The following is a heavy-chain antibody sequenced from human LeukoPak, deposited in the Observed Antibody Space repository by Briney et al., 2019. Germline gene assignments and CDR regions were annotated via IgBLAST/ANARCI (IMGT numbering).Heavy chain of an antibody. CDR1: GFTLSSYA. CDR3: ARDLYSSSSDY. V-gene: IGHV3-23*01. J-gene: IGHJ4*02. D-gene: IGHD6-6*01. Sequence: PGGSLRLSCAASGFTLSSYAMSWVRQAPGKGLEWVSLISASGGSTYYADSVKGRFTISRDNSKNTLYLQMNSLRAEDTAVYYCARDLYSSSSDYWGQGTLVTVSS. CDR2: ISASGGST.